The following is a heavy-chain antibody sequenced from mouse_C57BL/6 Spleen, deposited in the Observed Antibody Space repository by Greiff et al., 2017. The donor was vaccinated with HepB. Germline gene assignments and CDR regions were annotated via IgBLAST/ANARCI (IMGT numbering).Heavy chain of an antibody. Sequence: QVQLQQSGAELVKPGASVKISCKASGYAFSSYWMNWVKQRPGKGLEWIGQIYPGDGDTNYNGKFKGKATLTADKSSSTAYMQLSSLTSEDSAVYFCARGDYGSSPGAYWGQGTLVTVSA. CDR2: IYPGDGDT. D-gene: IGHD1-1*01. CDR3: ARGDYGSSPGAY. J-gene: IGHJ3*01. CDR1: GYAFSSYW. V-gene: IGHV1-80*01.